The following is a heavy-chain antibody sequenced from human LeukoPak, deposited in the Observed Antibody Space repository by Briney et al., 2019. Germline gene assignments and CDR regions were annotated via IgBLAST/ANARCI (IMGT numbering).Heavy chain of an antibody. CDR3: AREAENYGFPFDI. CDR2: IYSGGST. CDR1: GFTVSSNY. D-gene: IGHD3-10*01. V-gene: IGHV3-66*01. J-gene: IGHJ3*02. Sequence: GGSLRLSCAASGFTVSSNYMSWIRQAPGKGLEWVSLIYSGGSTYYADSVKGRFTISRDNTKNTLYLQMNSLRAEDTAVYYCAREAENYGFPFDIWGQGTMVTVSS.